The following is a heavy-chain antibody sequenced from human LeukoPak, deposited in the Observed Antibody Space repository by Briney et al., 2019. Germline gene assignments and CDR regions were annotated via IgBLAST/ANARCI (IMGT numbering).Heavy chain of an antibody. J-gene: IGHJ4*02. Sequence: SETLSLTCTVSGDSISTYYWSWIRQPPGKGLEWIGFIHYSGSTRYNPSLKSRVTISVDTSNSQFSLKLSSVTAADTAVYYCARGAMTTTSTFDYWGQGTLVTVSS. CDR2: IHYSGST. CDR3: ARGAMTTTSTFDY. D-gene: IGHD5-24*01. CDR1: GDSISTYY. V-gene: IGHV4-59*08.